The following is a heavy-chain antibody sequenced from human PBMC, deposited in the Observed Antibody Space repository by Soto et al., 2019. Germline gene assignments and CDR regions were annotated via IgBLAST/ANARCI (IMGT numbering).Heavy chain of an antibody. CDR2: IYWDDDK. D-gene: IGHD1-26*01. J-gene: IGHJ5*02. V-gene: IGHV2-5*02. Sequence: QITLKESGPTLVKPTQTLTLICTFSGFSLSTNGVGVGWIRQPPGRALEWLALIYWDDDKRYSPSLKSRLTITKDPSKNQLILTMTNLDHVDTATYYCAREGAIVPSFFDPWGQGTVVTVSS. CDR1: GFSLSTNGVG. CDR3: AREGAIVPSFFDP.